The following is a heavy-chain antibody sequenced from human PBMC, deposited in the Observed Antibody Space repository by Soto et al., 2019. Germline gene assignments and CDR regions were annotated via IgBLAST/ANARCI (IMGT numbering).Heavy chain of an antibody. CDR3: AKVYSSSKRGPWFDP. D-gene: IGHD6-13*01. Sequence: SLRLSCAASGLTFSSYGMHWVRQAPGKGLEWVAVISYDGSNKYYADSVKGRFTISRDNSKNTLYLQMNSLRAEDTAVYYCAKVYSSSKRGPWFDPWGQGTLVTVSS. J-gene: IGHJ5*02. CDR2: ISYDGSNK. CDR1: GLTFSSYG. V-gene: IGHV3-30*18.